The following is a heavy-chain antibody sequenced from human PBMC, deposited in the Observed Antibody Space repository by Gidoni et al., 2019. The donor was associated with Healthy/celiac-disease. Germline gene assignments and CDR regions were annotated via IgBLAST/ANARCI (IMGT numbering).Heavy chain of an antibody. CDR1: VGSFSGYY. D-gene: IGHD4-17*01. CDR3: AGMVTTRRRYYYYYYGMDV. CDR2: INHSGST. J-gene: IGHJ6*02. Sequence: QVQLQQWGAGLLKPSETLSITCAVYVGSFSGYYWRWIRQRPGKGLEWIGEINHSGSTNYNPSLQRRVTISVDTTKNKFSLKLSSVTAADTAVYYCAGMVTTRRRYYYYYYGMDVWGQGTTVTVSS. V-gene: IGHV4-34*01.